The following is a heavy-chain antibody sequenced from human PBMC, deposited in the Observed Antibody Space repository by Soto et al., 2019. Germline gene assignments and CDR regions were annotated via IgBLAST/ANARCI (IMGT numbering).Heavy chain of an antibody. CDR2: INHSGST. CDR1: GGSFSGYH. Sequence: PSETLSLTCAVYGGSFSGYHWSWIRQPPGKGLEWIGEINHSGSTNYNPSLKSRVTISVDTPKNQFSLKLSSVTAADTAVYYCARGPGATERVRGFDYWGQGTLVTVSS. CDR3: ARGPGATERVRGFDY. V-gene: IGHV4-34*01. D-gene: IGHD1-26*01. J-gene: IGHJ4*02.